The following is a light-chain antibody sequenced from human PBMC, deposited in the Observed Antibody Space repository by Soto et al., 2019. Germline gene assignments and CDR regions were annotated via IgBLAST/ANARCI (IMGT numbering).Light chain of an antibody. Sequence: DIQMTQSPSTLSASVGDRVTITCRASQSISSWLAWYQQKPGKAPKLLIYKASSLEGGGPSRFSVSGSGTDFTLTISSLQPDDFATYYCQQYHSYSLTFGGGTKVDTK. CDR3: QQYHSYSLT. CDR1: QSISSW. CDR2: KAS. V-gene: IGKV1-5*03. J-gene: IGKJ4*01.